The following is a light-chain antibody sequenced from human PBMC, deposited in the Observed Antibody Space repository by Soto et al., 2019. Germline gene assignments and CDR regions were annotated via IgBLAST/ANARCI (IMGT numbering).Light chain of an antibody. CDR2: GNN. J-gene: IGLJ1*01. CDR3: QYYESSLSGYV. CDR1: SANIGAAYN. V-gene: IGLV1-40*01. Sequence: QSVLTQPPSVSGAPGQRVTISCTGSSANIGAAYNVDWYQQLPGTAPKLLIYGNNNRPSGVPARFSGSKSGTSASLAIAGLQAEHDGDYYCQYYESSLSGYVFGPGTKVTVL.